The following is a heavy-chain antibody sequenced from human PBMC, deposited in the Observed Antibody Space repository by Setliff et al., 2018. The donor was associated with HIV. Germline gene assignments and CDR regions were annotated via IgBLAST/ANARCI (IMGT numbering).Heavy chain of an antibody. Sequence: SETLSLTCIVSGGSISNSDYYWVWIRQSPGKGLEWIGTLYYSGTTYYNPSLKSRVTISLDTSRNQFSLKLTSVTASDTAVYYCARAAAGNTGPFDLWGQGSPVTVSS. V-gene: IGHV4-39*07. D-gene: IGHD4-17*01. CDR2: LYYSGTT. CDR1: GGSISNSDYY. J-gene: IGHJ4*02. CDR3: ARAAAGNTGPFDL.